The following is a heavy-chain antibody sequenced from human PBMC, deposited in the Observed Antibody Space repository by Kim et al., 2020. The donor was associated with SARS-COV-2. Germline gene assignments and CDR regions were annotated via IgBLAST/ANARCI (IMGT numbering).Heavy chain of an antibody. CDR1: GFTFSSYA. CDR3: AKATVTTWRVWNYYYGMGV. CDR2: ISGSGGST. Sequence: GGSLRLSCAASGFTFSSYAMSWVRQAPGKGLEWVSAISGSGGSTYYADSVKGRFTISRDNSKNTLYLQMNSLRAEDTAVYYCAKATVTTWRVWNYYYGMGVWGQGPTVSVSS. D-gene: IGHD4-17*01. V-gene: IGHV3-23*01. J-gene: IGHJ6*02.